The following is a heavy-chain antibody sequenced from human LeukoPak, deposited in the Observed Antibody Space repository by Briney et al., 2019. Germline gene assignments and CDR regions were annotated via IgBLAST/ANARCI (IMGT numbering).Heavy chain of an antibody. D-gene: IGHD6-13*01. J-gene: IGHJ5*02. CDR2: IYTSGST. CDR3: ARLRSAAGIRWFDP. V-gene: IGHV4-4*07. Sequence: PSETLSLTCTVSGGSFSSYYWSWIRQPAGKGLEWIGRIYTSGSTNYNPSLKSRVTMSVDTSKNQFSLKLSSVTAADTAVYYCARLRSAAGIRWFDPWGQGTLVTVSS. CDR1: GGSFSSYY.